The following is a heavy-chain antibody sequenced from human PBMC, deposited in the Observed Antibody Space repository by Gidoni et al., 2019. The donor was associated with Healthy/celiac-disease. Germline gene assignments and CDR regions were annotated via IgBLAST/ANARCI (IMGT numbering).Heavy chain of an antibody. Sequence: HVQLVESGGGVVQPGRSLRLSCAASGFTFSSYGMHWVRQAPGKGLEWVAVISYDGSNKYYADAVKGRFTISRDNSKNTLYLQMNSLRAEDTAVYYCAKDGGKRYYYDSSGYIHWGQGTLVTVSS. D-gene: IGHD3-22*01. CDR2: ISYDGSNK. CDR3: AKDGGKRYYYDSSGYIH. CDR1: GFTFSSYG. J-gene: IGHJ4*02. V-gene: IGHV3-30*18.